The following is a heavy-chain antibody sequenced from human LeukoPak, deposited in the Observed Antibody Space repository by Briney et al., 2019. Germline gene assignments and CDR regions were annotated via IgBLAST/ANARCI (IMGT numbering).Heavy chain of an antibody. CDR3: ATRVSSGYYYTDYFDY. D-gene: IGHD3-22*01. Sequence: GASVKVSCKASGYTFTSYYMHWVRQAPGQGLEWMGIINPSGGSTSYAQKFQGRVTMTEDTSTDTAYMELSSLRSEDTAVYYCATRVSSGYYYTDYFDYWGQGTLVTVSS. J-gene: IGHJ4*02. CDR1: GYTFTSYY. CDR2: INPSGGST. V-gene: IGHV1-46*01.